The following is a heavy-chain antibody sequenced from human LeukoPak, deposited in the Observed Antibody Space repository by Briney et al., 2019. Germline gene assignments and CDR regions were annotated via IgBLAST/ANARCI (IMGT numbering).Heavy chain of an antibody. D-gene: IGHD6-19*01. CDR2: IYYSGST. CDR3: ARGAGIAVAGTLGY. J-gene: IGHJ4*02. Sequence: SETLSLTCTVSGGSISTYYWSWIRQSPGKGLEWIGYIYYSGSTYYNPSLKSRVIISIDTSKNQFSLKLSSVTAADTAVYYCARGAGIAVAGTLGYWGQGTLVTVSS. CDR1: GGSISTYY. V-gene: IGHV4-59*08.